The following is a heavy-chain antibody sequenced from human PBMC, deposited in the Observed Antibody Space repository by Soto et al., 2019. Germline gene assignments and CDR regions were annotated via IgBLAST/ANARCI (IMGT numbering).Heavy chain of an antibody. CDR1: GDTFSNYA. J-gene: IGHJ4*02. CDR2: IIPVFATP. Sequence: QVQLVQSGAEVKMPGSSVKVSCTASGDTFSNYAISWARQAPGQRLEWMGGIIPVFATPHYAQRFQGRVSITADESTRTVYMELSSLVSDDTAVYYCLREDRSSDYWGQGTLVIVSS. V-gene: IGHV1-69*01. CDR3: LREDRSSDY. D-gene: IGHD6-6*01.